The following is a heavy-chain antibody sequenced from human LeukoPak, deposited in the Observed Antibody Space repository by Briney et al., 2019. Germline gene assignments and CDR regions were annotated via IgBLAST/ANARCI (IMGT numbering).Heavy chain of an antibody. CDR3: ARVQMERAYYYYYGMDV. Sequence: ASVKVSCKASGYTFTGYYMHWVRQAPGQGLEWMGWINPNSGGTNYAQKFQGRVTMTKDTSISTAYMELSRLRSDDTAVYYCARVQMERAYYYYYGMDVWGQGTTVTVSS. D-gene: IGHD1-1*01. CDR2: INPNSGGT. J-gene: IGHJ6*02. CDR1: GYTFTGYY. V-gene: IGHV1-2*02.